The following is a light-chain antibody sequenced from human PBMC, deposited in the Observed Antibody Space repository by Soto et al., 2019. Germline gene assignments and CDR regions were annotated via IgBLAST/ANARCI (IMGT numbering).Light chain of an antibody. V-gene: IGKV1-27*01. CDR2: GAS. CDR1: QGISNY. CDR3: QKYNSAPYT. Sequence: DIQMTQSPSSLSAAVGDRVTITCRASQGISNYLGWYQQKPGKVPTLLIYGASTLQSGVPARFSGSGSGTDCTLTISSLQPEDVATYYCQKYNSAPYTFGQGTKLEIK. J-gene: IGKJ2*01.